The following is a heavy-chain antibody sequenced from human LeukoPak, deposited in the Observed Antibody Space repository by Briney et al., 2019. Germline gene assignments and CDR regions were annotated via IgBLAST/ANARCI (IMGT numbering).Heavy chain of an antibody. CDR3: ASSSLGYMDV. Sequence: SETLSLTCAVYGGSFSGYSWSWIRQPPGKGLEWIGEINHSGSTNHNPSLKSRVTISVDTSKNQFSLKLSSVTAADTAVYYCASSSLGYMDVWGKGTTVTVSS. J-gene: IGHJ6*03. CDR1: GGSFSGYS. D-gene: IGHD6-6*01. CDR2: INHSGST. V-gene: IGHV4-34*01.